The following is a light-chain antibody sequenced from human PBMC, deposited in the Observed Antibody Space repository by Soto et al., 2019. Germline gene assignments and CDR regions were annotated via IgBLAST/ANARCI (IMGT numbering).Light chain of an antibody. V-gene: IGLV2-14*01. CDR1: SSDVGGYNF. CDR3: RSYASIRTSV. J-gene: IGLJ1*01. Sequence: QSALAQPASVSGSPGQSIAISCTGTSSDVGGYNFVSWYQQHPDKAPKLMIYDVTSRPSGVSNRFSGSKSGNTASLTISGLQAEDEADYYCRSYASIRTSVFGTGAKVTVL. CDR2: DVT.